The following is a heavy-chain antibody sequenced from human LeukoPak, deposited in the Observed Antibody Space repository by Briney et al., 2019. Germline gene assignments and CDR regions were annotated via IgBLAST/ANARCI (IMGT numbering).Heavy chain of an antibody. Sequence: SETLSLTCTVSGYSISSGYYWGWIRQPPGKGLEWIGSIYHSGSTYYNPSLKSRVTISVDTSKNQFSLKLSSVTAADTAVYYCAAEVSAYQLLKYNYYMDVWGKGTTVTISS. CDR2: IYHSGST. J-gene: IGHJ6*03. CDR3: AAEVSAYQLLKYNYYMDV. V-gene: IGHV4-38-2*02. D-gene: IGHD2-2*01. CDR1: GYSISSGYY.